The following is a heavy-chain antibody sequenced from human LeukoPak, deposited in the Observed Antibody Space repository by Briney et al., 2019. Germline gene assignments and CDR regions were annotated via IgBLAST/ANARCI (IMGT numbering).Heavy chain of an antibody. Sequence: SETLSLTCTVSGGSITSSSYYWGWIRQPPGKGLEWIGSIYYSGSTNYNPSLKSRVTISVDTSKNQFSLKLSSVTAADTAVYYCARVGYDILTGYTYYYYYYMDVWGKGTTVTISS. CDR3: ARVGYDILTGYTYYYYYYMDV. CDR1: GGSITSSSYY. J-gene: IGHJ6*03. CDR2: IYYSGST. V-gene: IGHV4-39*07. D-gene: IGHD3-9*01.